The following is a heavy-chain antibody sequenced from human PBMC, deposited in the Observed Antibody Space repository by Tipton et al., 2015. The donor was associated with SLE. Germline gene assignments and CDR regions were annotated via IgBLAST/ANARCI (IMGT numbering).Heavy chain of an antibody. CDR2: IYNSGST. CDR1: GDSISSGDYY. Sequence: TLSLTCTVSGDSISSGDYYWSWIRQPPGKGLEWIGYIYNSGSTNYNPSLKSRVTISVDKSKNQFSLKLSSVTAADTAVYYCARARSLITGTTGGTFDYWGQGTLVTVSS. D-gene: IGHD1-20*01. CDR3: ARARSLITGTTGGTFDY. V-gene: IGHV4-30-4*01. J-gene: IGHJ4*02.